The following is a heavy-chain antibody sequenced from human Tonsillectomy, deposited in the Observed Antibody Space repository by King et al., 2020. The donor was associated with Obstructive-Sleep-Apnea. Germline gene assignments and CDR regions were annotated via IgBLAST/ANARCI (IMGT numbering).Heavy chain of an antibody. Sequence: VTLKESGPVLVKPTETLTLTCTVSGFSVSNARMGVSWIRQPPGKALELLAQLFSNDEKSYITSLKSRLTISKESSNSQVVLTMTNMDPVDTATYYCARIQDTAMVTNWFDPWGQGTLVTVSS. J-gene: IGHJ5*02. CDR3: ARIQDTAMVTNWFDP. CDR1: GFSVSNARMG. V-gene: IGHV2-26*01. D-gene: IGHD5-18*01. CDR2: LFSNDEK.